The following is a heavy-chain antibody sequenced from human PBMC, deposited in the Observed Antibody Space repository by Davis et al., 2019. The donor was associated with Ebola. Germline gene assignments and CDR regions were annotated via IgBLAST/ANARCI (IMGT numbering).Heavy chain of an antibody. J-gene: IGHJ5*02. CDR3: ARTAMTSVSDLGLGYNYFDP. CDR2: ISHGGVT. V-gene: IGHV4-34*01. CDR1: GGSFTGYF. D-gene: IGHD2-21*02. Sequence: LSCAIYGGSFTGYFWSWIRQPPGKGMEWIGQISHGGVTNYNPSLKSRVTISMDTSNNQFSLRLDSVTAADTAVYHCARTAMTSVSDLGLGYNYFDPWGQGTLVTVST.